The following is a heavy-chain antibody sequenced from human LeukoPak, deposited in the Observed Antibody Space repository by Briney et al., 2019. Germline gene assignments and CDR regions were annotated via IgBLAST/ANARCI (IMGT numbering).Heavy chain of an antibody. CDR3: ARDRYYVPDN. D-gene: IGHD3-10*02. CDR2: INGDGSTT. CDR1: GFTFNTNW. Sequence: GGSLRLSCAASGFTFNTNWMHWVRRAPGKGLVWVSCINGDGSTTTYADSVKGRFTISRDNAKNTVYLQINNLRAEDTAVYYCARDRYYVPDNWGQGTLVTVSS. V-gene: IGHV3-74*01. J-gene: IGHJ4*02.